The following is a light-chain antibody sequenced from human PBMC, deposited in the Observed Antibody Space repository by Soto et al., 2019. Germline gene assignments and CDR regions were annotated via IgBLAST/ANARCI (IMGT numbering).Light chain of an antibody. J-gene: IGKJ1*01. V-gene: IGKV3-20*01. CDR2: GAS. CDR1: QSVGSH. Sequence: EIVVTQSPATLSLSPGERATLSCRASQSVGSHLAWYQQKPGQAPRLLIYGASSRAPGIPDRFSGSGSGTDFTLTISRLEPEDFAMYFCQQYGRSQRTFGQGT. CDR3: QQYGRSQRT.